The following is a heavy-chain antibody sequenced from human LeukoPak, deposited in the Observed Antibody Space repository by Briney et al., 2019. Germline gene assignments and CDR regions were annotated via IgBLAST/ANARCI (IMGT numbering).Heavy chain of an antibody. CDR3: ARENRGDIDYGDYFPHQIFDY. V-gene: IGHV6-1*01. Sequence: SQTLSLTCAISGDSVSSNSAAWNWIRQSPSRGLEWLGRTYYRSKWYNDYAVSVKSRITINPDTSKNQFSLQLNSVTPEDTAVCYCARENRGDIDYGDYFPHQIFDYWGQGTLVTVSS. CDR2: TYYRSKWYN. CDR1: GDSVSSNSAA. D-gene: IGHD4-17*01. J-gene: IGHJ4*01.